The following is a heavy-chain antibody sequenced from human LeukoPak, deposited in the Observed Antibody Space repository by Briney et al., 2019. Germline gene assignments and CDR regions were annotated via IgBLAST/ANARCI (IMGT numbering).Heavy chain of an antibody. J-gene: IGHJ4*02. CDR1: GYTFTGYY. Sequence: ASVKVSCKASGYTFTGYYMHWVRQAPGQGLEWMGRINPNSGGTNYAQKFQGRVTMTRDTSISTAYMELSRLRSDDTAVYYCARDRRDGYNEFDYWGQGTLGTVSS. D-gene: IGHD5-24*01. V-gene: IGHV1-2*06. CDR3: ARDRRDGYNEFDY. CDR2: INPNSGGT.